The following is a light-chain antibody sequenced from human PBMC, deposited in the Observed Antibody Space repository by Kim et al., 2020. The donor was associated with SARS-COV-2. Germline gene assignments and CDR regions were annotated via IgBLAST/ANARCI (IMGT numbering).Light chain of an antibody. J-gene: IGLJ3*02. CDR2: DVS. V-gene: IGLV2-11*01. CDR1: SSDVGGYNY. Sequence: QSALTQPRSVSGSPGQSVTISCTGTSSDVGGYNYVSWYQQHPGKAPKLMICDVSKRPSGVPDRFSGSKSGNTASLTISGLQAEDEADYYCCSYAGSFNWVFGGGTQLTVL. CDR3: CSYAGSFNWV.